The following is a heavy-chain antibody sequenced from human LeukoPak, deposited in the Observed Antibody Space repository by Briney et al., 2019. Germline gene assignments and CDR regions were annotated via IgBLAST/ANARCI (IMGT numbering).Heavy chain of an antibody. CDR1: GFTFSSYW. Sequence: PGGSLRLSCAASGFTFSSYWMSWVRQAPGKGLEWVANIKQDGSEKYSVDSVKGRFTISRDNAKNSLYLQMNSLRAEDTAVYYCARDRRVTPGYMDVWGKGTTVTVSS. CDR2: IKQDGSEK. V-gene: IGHV3-7*01. CDR3: ARDRRVTPGYMDV. D-gene: IGHD4-23*01. J-gene: IGHJ6*03.